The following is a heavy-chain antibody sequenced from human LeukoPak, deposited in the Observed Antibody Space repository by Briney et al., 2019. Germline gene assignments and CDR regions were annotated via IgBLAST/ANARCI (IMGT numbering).Heavy chain of an antibody. CDR1: GFIFSNSW. CDR2: MYGDMSDI. CDR3: ARDLVGYSSVGYFDY. J-gene: IGHJ4*02. V-gene: IGHV3-74*01. Sequence: GGSLRLSCEVSGFIFSNSWMHWVRQTPGKGLVWVSRMYGDMSDISYADSVKGRFTISRDDAKNSLYLQMNSLRAEDTAVYYCARDLVGYSSVGYFDYWGQGTLVTVSS. D-gene: IGHD6-19*01.